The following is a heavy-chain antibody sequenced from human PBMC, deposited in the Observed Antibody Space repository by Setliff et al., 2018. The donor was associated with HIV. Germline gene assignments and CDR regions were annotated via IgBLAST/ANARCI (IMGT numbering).Heavy chain of an antibody. CDR1: GGSINRSPYY. CDR3: ARVLYGLNRMPVAYTDYYYYYMDV. J-gene: IGHJ6*03. V-gene: IGHV4-39*07. CDR2: IFYSGST. D-gene: IGHD3-16*01. Sequence: SETLSLTCTVSGGSINRSPYYWGWIRQPPGKGLEWIASIFYSGSTYHNPSLKSRVTISVDTANNQFSLKLSSVTAADTAVYYCARVLYGLNRMPVAYTDYYYYYMDVWGKGTTVTVSS.